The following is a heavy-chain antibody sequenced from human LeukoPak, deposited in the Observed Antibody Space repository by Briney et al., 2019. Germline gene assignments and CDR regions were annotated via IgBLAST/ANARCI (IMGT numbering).Heavy chain of an antibody. CDR1: GASISSTLYY. CDR3: ARVNSYGMATLDY. V-gene: IGHV4-39*07. J-gene: IGHJ4*02. D-gene: IGHD5-18*01. Sequence: SSETQSLTCAVSGASISSTLYYWGWIRQPPGKGLEWIGSFHYSVSTNYNPSLKSRVTISVDTSKNQFSLKLSSVTAADTAVYYCARVNSYGMATLDYWGQGTLVTVSS. CDR2: FHYSVST.